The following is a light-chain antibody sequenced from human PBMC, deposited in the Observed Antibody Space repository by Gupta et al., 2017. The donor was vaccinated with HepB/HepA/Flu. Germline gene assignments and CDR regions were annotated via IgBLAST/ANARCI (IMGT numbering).Light chain of an antibody. CDR2: DVS. CDR1: NSESGGCEG. V-gene: IGLV2-11*01. Sequence: QSAVSQPRAVFGSPGHSVTIHCTRTNSESGGCEGVPCYQQHPNKAPKLIIYDVSKRPSGVPNRFFGSKSGNTASLIISGLQAEDEADYYCCSYAGTFTYVFGIGTKVTVL. J-gene: IGLJ1*01. CDR3: CSYAGTFTYV.